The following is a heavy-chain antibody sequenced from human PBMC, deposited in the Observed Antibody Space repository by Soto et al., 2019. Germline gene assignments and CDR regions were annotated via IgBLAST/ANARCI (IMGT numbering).Heavy chain of an antibody. V-gene: IGHV1-58*01. J-gene: IGHJ5*02. D-gene: IGHD6-13*01. CDR1: GFTFTSSA. CDR2: IVVGSGNT. Sequence: SVKVSCKASGFTFTSSAVQWVRQARGQRLEWIGWIVVGSGNTNYAQKFQERVTITRDMSTSTAYMELRSLRSDDTAVYHCARGEQQLGTNWFDPWGQGTLVTVSS. CDR3: ARGEQQLGTNWFDP.